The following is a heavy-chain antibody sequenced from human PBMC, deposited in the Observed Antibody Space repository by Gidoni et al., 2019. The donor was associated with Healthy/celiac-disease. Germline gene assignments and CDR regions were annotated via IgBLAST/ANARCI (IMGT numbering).Heavy chain of an antibody. CDR3: AKDSSDFWSGYYGEGFDY. V-gene: IGHV3-23*01. Sequence: SYAMSWVRQAPGKGLEWVSAISGSGGSTYYADSVKGRFTISRDNSKNTLYLQMNSLRAEDTAVYYCAKDSSDFWSGYYGEGFDYWGQGTLVTVSS. J-gene: IGHJ4*02. CDR2: ISGSGGST. D-gene: IGHD3-3*01. CDR1: SYA.